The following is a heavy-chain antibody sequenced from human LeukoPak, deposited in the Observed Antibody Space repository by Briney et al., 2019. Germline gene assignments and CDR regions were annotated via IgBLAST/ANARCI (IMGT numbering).Heavy chain of an antibody. CDR2: IYYSGST. CDR1: SGSISSYS. V-gene: IGHV4-59*08. J-gene: IGHJ4*02. Sequence: PSETLSLTCTVSSGSISSYSWSWIRQPPGKGLEWIGYIYYSGSTSCNLSLKSRVIMSVDTSKNQFSLKLSSVTAADTAVYYCARHGTLPYYYDSSGYPFLDYWGQGTLVTVSS. CDR3: ARHGTLPYYYDSSGYPFLDY. D-gene: IGHD3-22*01.